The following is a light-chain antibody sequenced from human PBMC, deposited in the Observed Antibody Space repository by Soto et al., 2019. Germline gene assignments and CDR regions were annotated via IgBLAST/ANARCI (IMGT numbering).Light chain of an antibody. Sequence: ETVMTQSPATRSVSPGEIATLSCRASQSVSSNLAWYQQKPGQAPRLLIYDASTRATGIPARFSGSGSGTEFTLTISSLQSEDFSVYYGQQYNNWPPCTFGQGTKLEIK. CDR2: DAS. CDR1: QSVSSN. CDR3: QQYNNWPPCT. J-gene: IGKJ2*02. V-gene: IGKV3-15*01.